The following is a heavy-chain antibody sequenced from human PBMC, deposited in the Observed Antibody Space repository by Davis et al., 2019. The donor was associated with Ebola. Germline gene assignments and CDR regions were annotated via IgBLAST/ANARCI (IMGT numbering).Heavy chain of an antibody. V-gene: IGHV1-2*02. CDR3: ARDLEGRDSSSWSYYYYYMDV. J-gene: IGHJ6*03. CDR1: GYTFTGYY. Sequence: ASVKVSCKASGYTFTGYYMHWVRQAPGQGLEWLGWINPNSGGTDYAQKFQGRVTMTRDTSINTAYMELRRLRSDDTAVYYCARDLEGRDSSSWSYYYYYMDVWGKGTTVTVSS. D-gene: IGHD6-13*01. CDR2: INPNSGGT.